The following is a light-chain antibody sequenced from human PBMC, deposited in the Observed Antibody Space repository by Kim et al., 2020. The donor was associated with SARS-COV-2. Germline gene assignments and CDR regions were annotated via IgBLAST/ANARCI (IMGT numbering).Light chain of an antibody. Sequence: SPGQTARITCSGDALPKKYAYWYQQKSGQAPVLVIYEDSKRPSGIPERFSGSSSGKMATLTISGAQVEDEADYYCYSTDSSGNHRVFGGGTQLTVL. CDR1: ALPKKY. V-gene: IGLV3-10*01. J-gene: IGLJ3*02. CDR2: EDS. CDR3: YSTDSSGNHRV.